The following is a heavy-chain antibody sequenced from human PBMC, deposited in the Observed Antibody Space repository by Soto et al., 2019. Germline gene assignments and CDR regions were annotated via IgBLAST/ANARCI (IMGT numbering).Heavy chain of an antibody. V-gene: IGHV1-18*01. J-gene: IGHJ5*02. Sequence: ASVKVSCKTSGYTFTIYAISWVRQAPGQGLEWMGWISTYSGNTNYAQKLQDRITMTTDTSTSTVYMELRSLRSYDTAVYYCARAQGASPNNWSAPWGQGTLVTVSS. CDR1: GYTFTIYA. CDR3: ARAQGASPNNWSAP. D-gene: IGHD1-26*01. CDR2: ISTYSGNT.